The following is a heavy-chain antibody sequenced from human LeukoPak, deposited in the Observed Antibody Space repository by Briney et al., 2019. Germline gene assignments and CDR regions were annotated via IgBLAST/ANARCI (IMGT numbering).Heavy chain of an antibody. Sequence: GGSLRLSCAASGFTFSSYSMNWVCQAPGKGLEWVSSISSSSSYIYYADSVKGRFTISRDNAKNSLYLQMNSLRAEDTAVYYCARDDHFDYDFWSGYFSSGFEEKYYFDYWGQGTLVTVSS. CDR3: ARDDHFDYDFWSGYFSSGFEEKYYFDY. D-gene: IGHD3-3*01. J-gene: IGHJ4*02. CDR2: ISSSSSYI. CDR1: GFTFSSYS. V-gene: IGHV3-21*01.